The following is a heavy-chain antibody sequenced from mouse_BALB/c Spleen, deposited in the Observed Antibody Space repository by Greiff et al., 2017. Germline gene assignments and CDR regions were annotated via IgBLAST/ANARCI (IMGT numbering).Heavy chain of an antibody. Sequence: QVQLQQSGAELVRPGSSVKISCKASGYAFSSYWMNWVKQRPGQGLEWIGQIYPGDGDTNYNGKFKGKATLTADKSSSTAYMQLSSLTSEDSAVYFCARWGGNYAWFAYWGQGTLVTVSA. J-gene: IGHJ3*01. V-gene: IGHV1-80*01. CDR2: IYPGDGDT. CDR1: GYAFSSYW. D-gene: IGHD2-1*01. CDR3: ARWGGNYAWFAY.